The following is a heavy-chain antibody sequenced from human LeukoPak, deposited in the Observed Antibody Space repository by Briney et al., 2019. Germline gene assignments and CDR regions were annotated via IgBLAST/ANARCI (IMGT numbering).Heavy chain of an antibody. CDR3: ARHVATVTTWDLYYFDY. J-gene: IGHJ4*02. V-gene: IGHV4-39*01. CDR2: IYYSGST. D-gene: IGHD4-17*01. CDR1: GGSIGSSSYY. Sequence: SETLSLTRTVSGGSIGSSSYYWGWIRQPPGKGLEWIGSIYYSGSTYYNPSLKSRVTISVDTSKNQFSLKLSSVTAADTAVYYCARHVATVTTWDLYYFDYWGQGTLVTVSS.